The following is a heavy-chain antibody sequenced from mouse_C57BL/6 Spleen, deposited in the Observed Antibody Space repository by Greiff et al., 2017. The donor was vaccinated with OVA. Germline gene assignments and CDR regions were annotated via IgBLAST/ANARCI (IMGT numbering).Heavy chain of an antibody. CDR2: IHPNSGST. CDR3: ARGRPTDDSNYFEYCDD. CDR1: GYTFTSYW. V-gene: IGHV1-64*01. J-gene: IGHJ1*03. D-gene: IGHD2-5*01. Sequence: QVQLQQPGAELVKPGASVKLSCKASGYTFTSYWMHWVKQRPGQGLEWIGMIHPNSGSTNYNEKFKSKATLTVDKSSSTAYMQLSSLTSGDSAVYYCARGRPTDDSNYFEYCDDWGTGTTVTVSS.